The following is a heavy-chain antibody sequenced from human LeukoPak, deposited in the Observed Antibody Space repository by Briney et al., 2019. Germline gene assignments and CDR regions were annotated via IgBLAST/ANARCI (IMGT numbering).Heavy chain of an antibody. V-gene: IGHV4-39*01. CDR1: GGSISSSSYY. D-gene: IGHD3-3*01. CDR2: IYYSGTT. CDR3: ARLRFDFWSGYTHPYFDY. J-gene: IGHJ4*02. Sequence: PSETLSLTCTVSGGSISSSSYYWGWIRQPPGRVLEWIGSIYYSGTTYYNPSLKSRVTTSVDTSKIQFSLKLSSVAATDTAVYFCARLRFDFWSGYTHPYFDYWGQGTLVTVSS.